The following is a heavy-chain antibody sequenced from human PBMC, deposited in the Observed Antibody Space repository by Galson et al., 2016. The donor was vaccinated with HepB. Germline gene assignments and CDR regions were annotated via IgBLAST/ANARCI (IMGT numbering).Heavy chain of an antibody. J-gene: IGHJ4*02. D-gene: IGHD5-18*01. CDR1: GFSLNSYV. V-gene: IGHV3-33*01. Sequence: SLRLSCAASGFSLNSYVMHWVRQAPGKGLEWAEVVWYDGSKKYYADSVKGRFTISRDISKNTLYLQMNNLRVEDTAVYYCARDEGEYSLFDSWGQGTQVTVSS. CDR3: ARDEGEYSLFDS. CDR2: VWYDGSKK.